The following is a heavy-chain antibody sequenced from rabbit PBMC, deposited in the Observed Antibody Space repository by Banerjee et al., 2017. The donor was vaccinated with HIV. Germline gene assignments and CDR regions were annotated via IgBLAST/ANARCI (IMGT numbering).Heavy chain of an antibody. J-gene: IGHJ3*01. Sequence: QEQLEESGGGLVKPEGSLTLTCKASGFSFSSNYWICWVRQAPGKGLEWIGCINSGSSGSTYYASWAKGRFSISRSTSLNTVTLQLTSLTAADTATYFCARDLAAVTGWNFGLWGQGTLVTVS. V-gene: IGHV1S45*01. CDR1: GFSFSSNYW. D-gene: IGHD7-1*01. CDR2: INSGSSGST. CDR3: ARDLAAVTGWNFGL.